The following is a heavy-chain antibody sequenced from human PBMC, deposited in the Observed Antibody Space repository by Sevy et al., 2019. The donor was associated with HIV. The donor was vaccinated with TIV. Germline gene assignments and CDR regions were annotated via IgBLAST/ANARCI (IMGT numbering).Heavy chain of an antibody. Sequence: SETLSLTCTVSGGSINSDSYYWGWIRQPPGKRLEWIGNMYYSGTTYYNPSLKNRVTISVDTSKNQFSLKLSSVTAADTAVYYCARFEYGDYVSHFEYWGQGTLVTVSS. J-gene: IGHJ4*02. V-gene: IGHV4-39*01. D-gene: IGHD2-21*02. CDR1: GGSINSDSYY. CDR3: ARFEYGDYVSHFEY. CDR2: MYYSGTT.